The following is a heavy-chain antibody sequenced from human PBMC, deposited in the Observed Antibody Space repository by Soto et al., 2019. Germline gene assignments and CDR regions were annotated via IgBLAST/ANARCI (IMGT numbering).Heavy chain of an antibody. J-gene: IGHJ4*02. D-gene: IGHD3-22*01. V-gene: IGHV3-30-3*01. Sequence: QVQLVESGGGVVQPGRSLRLSCAASGFTFSSYAMHWVRQAPGKGLEWVAVISYDGSNKYYADSVKGRFTISRDNSKNTLYLQMNSLRAEDTAVYYCAREYYYDSSGYWDGDHWGQGTLVTVSS. CDR2: ISYDGSNK. CDR1: GFTFSSYA. CDR3: AREYYYDSSGYWDGDH.